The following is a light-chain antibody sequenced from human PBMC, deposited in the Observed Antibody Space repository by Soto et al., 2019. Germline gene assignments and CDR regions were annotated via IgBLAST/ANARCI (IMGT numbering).Light chain of an antibody. CDR1: QSVSSN. J-gene: IGKJ1*01. Sequence: EILATQSPSTLSFSPGEGSTLSCRASQSVSSNLAWYQQKPGKAPRLLFYGASTRSSGIPSRFSGSGSGTEFTLTISSLQPEDFETYYCQQHNSDPWTFGQGTKVDIK. CDR3: QQHNSDPWT. V-gene: IGKV3-15*01. CDR2: GAS.